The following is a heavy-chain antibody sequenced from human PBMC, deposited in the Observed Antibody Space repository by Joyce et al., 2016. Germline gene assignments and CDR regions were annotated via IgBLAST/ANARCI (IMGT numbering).Heavy chain of an antibody. CDR1: GASISSYY. D-gene: IGHD2-2*01. CDR2: IYYSGSA. V-gene: IGHV4-59*01. J-gene: IGHJ5*02. Sequence: QVQLQESGPGLVKPSETLSLTCTVSGASISSYYWSWIRQHQGKGLEWIGSIYYSGSAKYNPSLKRRVTISVDKSKKQFSLRLSSVTAADTAVYYCARDPGYCITSSCYRWFDPWGQGTLVTVSS. CDR3: ARDPGYCITSSCYRWFDP.